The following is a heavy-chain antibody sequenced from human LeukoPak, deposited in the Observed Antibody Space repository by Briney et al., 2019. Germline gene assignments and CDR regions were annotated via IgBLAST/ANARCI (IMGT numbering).Heavy chain of an antibody. CDR1: GVSISSSSTYY. D-gene: IGHD4-23*01. J-gene: IGHJ4*02. V-gene: IGHV4-39*01. CDR2: IYYSGST. Sequence: SETLSLTCTVSGVSISSSSTYYWGWIRQPPGKGLEWIGNIYYSGSTYYNPSLKSRVTISVDTSKNQFSLDLSSMTAADTSVYFCARGYDYSGTSPFDYWGQGTLVTVSS. CDR3: ARGYDYSGTSPFDY.